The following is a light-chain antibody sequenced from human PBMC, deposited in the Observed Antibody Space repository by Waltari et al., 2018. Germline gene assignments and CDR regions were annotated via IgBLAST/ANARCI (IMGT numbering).Light chain of an antibody. CDR2: WAS. Sequence: DIVMTQSPDSLAVSLGARATINCKSSQSVLYSSNNKNYLAWYQQKPGQPPKLLVYWASTRESGVPDRFSGSASGTEFTLTISSLQAEDVAVYYCQQYYNTPSLTFGGGTKVEIK. CDR1: QSVLYSSNNKNY. CDR3: QQYYNTPSLT. J-gene: IGKJ4*01. V-gene: IGKV4-1*01.